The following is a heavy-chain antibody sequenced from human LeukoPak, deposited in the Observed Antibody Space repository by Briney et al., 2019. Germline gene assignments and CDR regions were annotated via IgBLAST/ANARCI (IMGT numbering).Heavy chain of an antibody. Sequence: SETLSLTCTVSGGSISSYYWSWIRQPPGKGLEWIGYIDYSGSTNYNPSLKSRVTISVDTSKNQFSLKLSSVTAADTAVYYCARHSGGRDSSGEYWYFDLWGRGTLVTVSS. CDR2: IDYSGST. CDR1: GGSISSYY. D-gene: IGHD3-22*01. CDR3: ARHSGGRDSSGEYWYFDL. J-gene: IGHJ2*01. V-gene: IGHV4-59*08.